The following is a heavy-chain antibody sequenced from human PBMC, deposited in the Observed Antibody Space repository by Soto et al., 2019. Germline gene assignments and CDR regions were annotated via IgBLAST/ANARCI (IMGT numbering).Heavy chain of an antibody. Sequence: PSETLSLTCTVSGGSISSGGYYWSWIRQHPGKGLEWIGYIYYSGSTYYNPSLKSRVTISVDTSKNQFSLKLSSVTAADTAVYYCARAERNWNYYYVDVWGKGTTVTVSS. V-gene: IGHV4-31*02. CDR1: GGSISSGGYY. CDR3: ARAERNWNYYYVDV. J-gene: IGHJ6*03. CDR2: IYYSGST. D-gene: IGHD1-1*01.